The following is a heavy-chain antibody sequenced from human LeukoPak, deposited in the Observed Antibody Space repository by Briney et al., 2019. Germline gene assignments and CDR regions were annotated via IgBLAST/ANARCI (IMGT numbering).Heavy chain of an antibody. Sequence: PSETLSLTCTVSGGSISSHYWSWIRQPPGKGLEWIGYIYYSGSTNYNPSLKSRVTISVDTSKNQFSLKLSSVTAADAAVYYCARQDYDSSGYYSFDYWGQGTLVTVSS. V-gene: IGHV4-59*11. CDR3: ARQDYDSSGYYSFDY. CDR2: IYYSGST. CDR1: GGSISSHY. J-gene: IGHJ4*02. D-gene: IGHD3-22*01.